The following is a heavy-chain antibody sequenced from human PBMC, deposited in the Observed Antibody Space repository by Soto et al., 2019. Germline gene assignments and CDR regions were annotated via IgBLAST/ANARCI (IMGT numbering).Heavy chain of an antibody. CDR1: GYTFTGYY. V-gene: IGHV1-46*01. Sequence: ASVKVSCKASGYTFTGYYMDWVRQAPGQGLEWMGIINPSGGSTSYAQKFQGRVTMTRDTSTSTVYMELSSLRSEDTAVYYCARDIGSRAARRWYYYSGMDVWGQGTTVTVSS. CDR2: INPSGGST. J-gene: IGHJ6*02. CDR3: ARDIGSRAARRWYYYSGMDV. D-gene: IGHD6-6*01.